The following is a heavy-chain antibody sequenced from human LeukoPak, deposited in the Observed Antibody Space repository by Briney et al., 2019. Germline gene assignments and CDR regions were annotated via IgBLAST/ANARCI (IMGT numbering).Heavy chain of an antibody. CDR3: ARDRGIFWSGYLGY. CDR1: GGSISTYY. V-gene: IGHV4-59*12. J-gene: IGHJ4*02. D-gene: IGHD3-3*01. CDR2: IYYSGST. Sequence: PSETLSLTCTVSGGSISTYYWSWIRQPPGKGLEWIGYIYYSGSTSYNPPLKSRVTISVDTSKNQLSLKLSSVTAADTAVYYCARDRGIFWSGYLGYWGQGTLVTVSS.